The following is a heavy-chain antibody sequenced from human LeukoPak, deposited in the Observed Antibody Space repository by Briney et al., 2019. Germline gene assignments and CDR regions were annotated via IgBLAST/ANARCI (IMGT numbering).Heavy chain of an antibody. CDR1: GDSISSGGYY. D-gene: IGHD1-26*01. CDR2: IYYSGST. CDR3: ARGGSNSYFQH. Sequence: SETQSLTCTVSGDSISSGGYYWSWIRQHPGKGLEWIGYIYYSGSTYYNPSLKSRVFIAVDTFENQFSLKLRSVTAADTAVYYCARGGSNSYFQHWGQGTLVTVSS. V-gene: IGHV4-31*03. J-gene: IGHJ1*01.